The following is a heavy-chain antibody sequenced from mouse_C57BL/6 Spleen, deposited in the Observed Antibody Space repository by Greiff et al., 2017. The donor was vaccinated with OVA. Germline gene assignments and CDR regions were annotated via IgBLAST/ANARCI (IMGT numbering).Heavy chain of an antibody. Sequence: EVQLQQSGAELVRPGSSVKMSCKPSGYTFTSYGINWVKQRPGQGLEWIGYIYIGNGYTEYNEKFKSKATLTVDKPSSTAYMQLSSLTSEDSAVYYCASTYYYGSSYENYWVQGTTLTVSS. CDR1: GYTFTSYG. J-gene: IGHJ2*01. V-gene: IGHV1-58*01. CDR2: IYIGNGYT. D-gene: IGHD1-1*01. CDR3: ASTYYYGSSYENY.